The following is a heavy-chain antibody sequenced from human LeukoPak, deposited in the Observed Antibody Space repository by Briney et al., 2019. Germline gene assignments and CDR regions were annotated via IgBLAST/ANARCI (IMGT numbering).Heavy chain of an antibody. V-gene: IGHV6-1*01. CDR3: AGAGGWGGYGH. J-gene: IGHJ4*02. D-gene: IGHD3-16*01. Sequence: SQTLSLTCAVSGDSVSSNSAAWSWLRQSPSRGLEWLGRTYYRSQWYSEYALSVQSRTTITADTSKNQFSLQLNSVTPEDTAIYYCAGAGGWGGYGHWGQGTPVTVSS. CDR1: GDSVSSNSAA. CDR2: TYYRSQWYS.